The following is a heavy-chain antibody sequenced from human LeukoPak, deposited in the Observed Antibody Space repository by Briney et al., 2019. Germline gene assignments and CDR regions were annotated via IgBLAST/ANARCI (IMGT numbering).Heavy chain of an antibody. CDR3: ARDLYGSGSYYLGY. V-gene: IGHV3-21*01. D-gene: IGHD3-10*01. CDR2: ISSSSSYI. CDR1: AFTFSSYS. Sequence: GGSLRLSCAASAFTFSSYSMNWVRQAPGKGLEWVSSISSSSSYIYYADSVKGRITISRDNAKNSLYLQMNSLRAEDTAVYYCARDLYGSGSYYLGYWGQGTLVTVSS. J-gene: IGHJ4*02.